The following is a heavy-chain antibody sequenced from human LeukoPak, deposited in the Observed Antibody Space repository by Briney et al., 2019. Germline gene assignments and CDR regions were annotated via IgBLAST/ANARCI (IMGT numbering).Heavy chain of an antibody. CDR3: AKDEHEDYDFWSGYYTGVDY. J-gene: IGHJ4*02. V-gene: IGHV3-7*03. D-gene: IGHD3-3*01. Sequence: GGSLRLSCAASGFTFSSYWMSWVRQAPGKGLEWVANIKQDGSEKYYVDSVKGRFTISRDNAKNSLYLQMNSLRAEDTAVYYCAKDEHEDYDFWSGYYTGVDYWGQGTLVTVSS. CDR2: IKQDGSEK. CDR1: GFTFSSYW.